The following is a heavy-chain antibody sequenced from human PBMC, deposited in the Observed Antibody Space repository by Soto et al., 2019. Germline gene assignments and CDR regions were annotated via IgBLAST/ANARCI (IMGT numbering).Heavy chain of an antibody. CDR2: LTPSGGNT. D-gene: IGHD2-8*01. CDR3: AGRYCPNGVCYTNYYYNIDV. CDR1: GFTFSTYA. V-gene: IGHV3-23*01. Sequence: EVQLLDSGGGLVQPGGSLRLSCAASGFTFSTYAMTWVRQAPGKGLEWVSTLTPSGGNTYYADSVQGRFTISRDNSMNTLYLQVISLRAEDTAVYYCAGRYCPNGVCYTNYYYNIDVWGEGTTVTVSS. J-gene: IGHJ6*03.